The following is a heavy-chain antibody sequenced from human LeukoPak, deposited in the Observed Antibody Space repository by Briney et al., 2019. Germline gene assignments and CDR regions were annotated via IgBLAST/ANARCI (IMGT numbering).Heavy chain of an antibody. V-gene: IGHV3-74*01. CDR2: IVSDGSNT. D-gene: IGHD4-23*01. CDR3: ARGRPHGNDY. Sequence: GGSLRLSCAASGFTFNSYAMNWVRQVPGKGLVWVSRIVSDGSNTNYADSVKGRFTISRDNAKNTLYLQMNSLRVEDTAVYYCARGRPHGNDYWGQGTLVTVSS. CDR1: GFTFNSYA. J-gene: IGHJ4*02.